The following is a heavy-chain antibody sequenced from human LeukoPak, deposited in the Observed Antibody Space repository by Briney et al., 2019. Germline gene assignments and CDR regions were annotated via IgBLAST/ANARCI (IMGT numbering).Heavy chain of an antibody. CDR1: SGFISNSNYY. V-gene: IGHV4-39*01. D-gene: IGHD3-10*01. CDR3: ARYYGSGRDGDY. Sequence: KASETLSLTCTVSSGFISNSNYYWGWIRQPPGKGLEWIGSIFYDGSPDYNPSLKSRVTISVDTSKNQFSLKVNSVTAADTAVYFCARYYGSGRDGDYWGQGTLVTVSS. CDR2: IFYDGSP. J-gene: IGHJ4*02.